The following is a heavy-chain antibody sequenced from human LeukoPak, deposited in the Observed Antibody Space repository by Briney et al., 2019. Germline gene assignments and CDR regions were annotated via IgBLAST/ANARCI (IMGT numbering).Heavy chain of an antibody. CDR3: ARGFPHDSSVYHDY. J-gene: IGHJ4*02. V-gene: IGHV1-2*02. CDR1: GYTFTGYY. Sequence: ASVKVSCKASGYTFTGYYMHWVRQAPGQGLEWMGWINPNSGGTNYAQKFQGRVTMTRDTSISTAYMELSRLRSDDTAVYYCARGFPHDSSVYHDYWGQGTLVTVSS. CDR2: INPNSGGT. D-gene: IGHD3-22*01.